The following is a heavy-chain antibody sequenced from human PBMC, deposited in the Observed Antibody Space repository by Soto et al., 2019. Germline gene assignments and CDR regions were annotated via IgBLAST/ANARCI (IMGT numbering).Heavy chain of an antibody. CDR3: TRDQPITP. J-gene: IGHJ3*01. V-gene: IGHV3-49*04. Sequence: GWSLRLSCTCAVFTFGDYAMSWVRQAPGKGLEWVGFIRSKASGGTAEYAASVKGRFTFTRADSKRIAYLQMNSLKTEDTAIYYCTRDQPITPWGQGTMVTVS. D-gene: IGHD3-10*01. CDR1: VFTFGDYA. CDR2: IRSKASGGTA.